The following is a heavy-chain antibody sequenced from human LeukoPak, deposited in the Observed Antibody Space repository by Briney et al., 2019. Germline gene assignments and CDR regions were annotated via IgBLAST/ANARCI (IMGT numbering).Heavy chain of an antibody. V-gene: IGHV3-13*01. Sequence: GGSLRLSRAASGFTFSSYDMHWVRQATGKGLECVSAIGTAGDTYYPGSVKGRFTISRENAKNSLYLQMNSLRAEDTAVYYCAKDHGGTRNAVYDYVWGSYRLGSEYFDYWGQGTLVTVSS. D-gene: IGHD3-16*02. CDR2: IGTAGDT. CDR1: GFTFSSYD. CDR3: AKDHGGTRNAVYDYVWGSYRLGSEYFDY. J-gene: IGHJ4*02.